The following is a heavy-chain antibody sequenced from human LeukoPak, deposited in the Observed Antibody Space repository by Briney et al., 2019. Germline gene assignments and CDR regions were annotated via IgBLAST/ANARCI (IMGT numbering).Heavy chain of an antibody. Sequence: ASVKVSCKASGYTFTGYYMHWVRHAPGQGLEWMAWINPYSGATYYAQQFHDRITMTRDTSISTTYMELSRLTSDDTAIYYCARANALYCSSTSCLFDYWGQGTLVTVSS. CDR3: ARANALYCSSTSCLFDY. D-gene: IGHD2-2*01. CDR2: INPYSGAT. CDR1: GYTFTGYY. V-gene: IGHV1-2*02. J-gene: IGHJ4*02.